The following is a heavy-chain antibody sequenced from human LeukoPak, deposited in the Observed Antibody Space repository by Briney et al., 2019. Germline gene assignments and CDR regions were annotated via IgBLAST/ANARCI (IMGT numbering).Heavy chain of an antibody. CDR2: ISGSGGST. CDR1: GFTFSSYA. CDR3: YSSGYWMPLAHDAFDI. J-gene: IGHJ3*02. V-gene: IGHV3-23*01. Sequence: PGGSLRLSCAASGFTFSSYAMSWVRQAPGKGLEWVSAISGSGGSTYYADSVKGRFTISRDNSKNTLYLQMNSLRAEDTAVYYCYSSGYWMPLAHDAFDIWGQGTMVTVSS. D-gene: IGHD3-22*01.